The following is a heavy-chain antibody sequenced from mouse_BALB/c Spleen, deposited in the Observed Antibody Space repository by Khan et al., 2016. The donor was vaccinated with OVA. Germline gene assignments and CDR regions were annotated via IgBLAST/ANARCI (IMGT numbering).Heavy chain of an antibody. Sequence: VQVVESGAELVRPGVSVKISCKGSGYTFTDYAMHWVKQSHAKSLEWIGVISTYYGDASYTQKFKGKATITVDKSSSTAYMELARLTSEDSAIYYCARGGRFAYWGQGTPVTVSS. D-gene: IGHD3-3*01. J-gene: IGHJ3*01. V-gene: IGHV1S137*01. CDR2: ISTYYGDA. CDR1: GYTFTDYA. CDR3: ARGGRFAY.